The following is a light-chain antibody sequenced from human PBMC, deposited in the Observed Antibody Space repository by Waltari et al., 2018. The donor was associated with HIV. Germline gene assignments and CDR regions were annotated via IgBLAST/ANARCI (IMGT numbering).Light chain of an antibody. CDR3: HCTDSSLMGPVV. J-gene: IGLJ2*01. V-gene: IGLV1-47*01. CDR1: SSNIGDHY. CDR2: RNS. Sequence: QSALTQPPSTSGTPGQTVTIPCSGSSSNIGDHYVSWYQQLPGTAPKLLIYRNSQRPSGVRDRFSGSKSGTSASLVITGLQADDEAVYYCHCTDSSLMGPVVFGGGTKLTVL.